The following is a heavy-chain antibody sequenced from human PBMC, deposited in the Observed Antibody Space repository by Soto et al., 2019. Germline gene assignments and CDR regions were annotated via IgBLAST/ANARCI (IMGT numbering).Heavy chain of an antibody. CDR2: IIPIFGTA. CDR1: GGTFSSYA. D-gene: IGHD3-22*01. J-gene: IGHJ6*02. CDR3: ASGHTYYYDSSGYPFGMDV. V-gene: IGHV1-69*01. Sequence: QVQLVQSGAEVKKPGSSVKVSCKASGGTFSSYAISWVRQAPGQGLEWMGGIIPIFGTANYAQKFQGRVTITADESTSTDYMELSSLRSEDTAVYYCASGHTYYYDSSGYPFGMDVWGQGTTVTVSS.